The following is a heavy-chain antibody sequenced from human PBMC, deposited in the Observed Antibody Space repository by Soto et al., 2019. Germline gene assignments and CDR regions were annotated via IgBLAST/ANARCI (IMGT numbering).Heavy chain of an antibody. D-gene: IGHD4-17*01. V-gene: IGHV1-18*01. CDR2: ISAYNGNT. Sequence: QVQLVQSGAEVKKPGASVKVSCKASGYTFTSYGISWVRQAPGQGLEWMGWISAYNGNTNYAQKLQGRVTMXXDXSXSTAYMELRSLRSDDTAVYYCARMQYGDYVGYYFDYWGQGTLVTVSS. CDR3: ARMQYGDYVGYYFDY. J-gene: IGHJ4*02. CDR1: GYTFTSYG.